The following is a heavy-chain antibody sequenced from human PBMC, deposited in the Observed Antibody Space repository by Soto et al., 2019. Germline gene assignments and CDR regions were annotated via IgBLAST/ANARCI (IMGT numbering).Heavy chain of an antibody. D-gene: IGHD3-3*01. V-gene: IGHV4-61*01. J-gene: IGHJ3*02. CDR3: AREQEGVKYYDFWSGYFRQSNSHVPRLGNAFDI. CDR1: SYSIRSGYF. Sequence: SETLSLTCAVSSYSIRSGYFWSWIRQPPGKGLEWIGYIYYSGSTNYNPSLKSRVTISVDTSKNQFSLKLSSVTAADTAVYYCAREQEGVKYYDFWSGYFRQSNSHVPRLGNAFDIWGQGTMVTVSS. CDR2: IYYSGST.